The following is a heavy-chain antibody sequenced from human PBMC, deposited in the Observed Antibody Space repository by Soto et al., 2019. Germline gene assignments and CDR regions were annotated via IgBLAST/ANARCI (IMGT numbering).Heavy chain of an antibody. Sequence: QLQLQESGPGLVKPSETLSLTCTVSGGSISSSSYYWGWIRQPPGKGLEWIGSIYYSGSTYYNPSLKSRVTISVDTSKNQFSLKLSSVTAADTAVYYCARHGGRLGSYCSGGSCYSVYFDYWGQGTLVTVSS. V-gene: IGHV4-39*01. CDR1: GGSISSSSYY. J-gene: IGHJ4*02. D-gene: IGHD2-15*01. CDR3: ARHGGRLGSYCSGGSCYSVYFDY. CDR2: IYYSGST.